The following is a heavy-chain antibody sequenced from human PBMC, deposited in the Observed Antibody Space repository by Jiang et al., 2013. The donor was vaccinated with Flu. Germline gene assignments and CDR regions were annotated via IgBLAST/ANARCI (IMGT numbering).Heavy chain of an antibody. CDR2: ISGGGGST. V-gene: IGHV3-23*01. D-gene: IGHD3-3*01. CDR3: AKDAEYFDFWSGYYLDY. CDR1: GFTFSSYA. Sequence: QLLESGGGLVQPGGSLRLSCAASGFTFSSYAMSWVRQAPGKGLEWVSAISGGGGSTYYADSVKGRFTISRDNSKNTLYLQMNSLRAEDTAVYYCAKDAEYFDFWSGYYLDYWGQGTLVTVSS. J-gene: IGHJ4*02.